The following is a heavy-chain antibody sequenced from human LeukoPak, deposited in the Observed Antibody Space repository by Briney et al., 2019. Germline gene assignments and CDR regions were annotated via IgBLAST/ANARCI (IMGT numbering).Heavy chain of an antibody. J-gene: IGHJ2*01. CDR3: AKDASPPTTVTTWYFDL. D-gene: IGHD4-17*01. CDR2: ISGSGGST. Sequence: AGGSLRLSCAASGFTFSSYAMSWVRQAPGKGLEWVSAISGSGGSTYYADSVKGRFTISRDNSKNTLYLQMNSLRAEDTAVYYCAKDASPPTTVTTWYFDLWGRGTLVTVSS. V-gene: IGHV3-23*01. CDR1: GFTFSSYA.